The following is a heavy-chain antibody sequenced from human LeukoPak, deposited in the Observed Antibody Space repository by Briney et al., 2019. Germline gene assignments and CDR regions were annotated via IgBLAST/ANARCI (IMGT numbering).Heavy chain of an antibody. CDR1: GFTVSSNY. Sequence: GGSLRLSCAASGFTVSSNYMSWVRQAPGKGLEWVSVIYSGGSTYHADSVKGRFTISRDNSKNTLYLQMNSLRAEDTAVYYCARVSGYYPYFDYWGQGTLVTVSS. CDR2: IYSGGST. D-gene: IGHD3-22*01. V-gene: IGHV3-53*01. CDR3: ARVSGYYPYFDY. J-gene: IGHJ4*02.